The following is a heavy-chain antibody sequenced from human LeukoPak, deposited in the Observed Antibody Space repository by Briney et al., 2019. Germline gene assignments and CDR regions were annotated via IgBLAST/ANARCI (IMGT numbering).Heavy chain of an antibody. CDR2: IRYGGSNK. CDR3: AKVLGREYYDTSGPTDY. D-gene: IGHD3-22*01. CDR1: GFTFSSYG. J-gene: IGHJ4*02. Sequence: GGSLRLSCAASGFTFSSYGMHWVRQAPGKGLEWVAFIRYGGSNKYYADSVKGRFTVSRDNSQNMVYLEMSSLRAEDTAVYYCAKVLGREYYDTSGPTDYWGQGTLVTVSS. V-gene: IGHV3-30*02.